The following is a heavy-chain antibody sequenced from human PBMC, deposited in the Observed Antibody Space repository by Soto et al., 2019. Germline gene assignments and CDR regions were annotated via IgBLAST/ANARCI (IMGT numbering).Heavy chain of an antibody. J-gene: IGHJ4*02. CDR1: GFSLRTRGVA. CDR3: AHRPRGYAYYCDY. Sequence: QITLKESGPTLVKPTQTLTLTCTFSGFSLRTRGVAVGWFRQPPGKALEWLALIYWDEDKWYSPSLTSRLTIADDTSKNQVVLTMTNVYPVDTATYYCAHRPRGYAYYCDYWGQGILVTVSS. D-gene: IGHD5-12*01. V-gene: IGHV2-5*02. CDR2: IYWDEDK.